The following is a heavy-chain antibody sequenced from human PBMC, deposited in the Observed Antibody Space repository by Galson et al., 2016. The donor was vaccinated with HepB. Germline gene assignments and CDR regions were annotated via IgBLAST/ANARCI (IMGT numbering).Heavy chain of an antibody. CDR3: AKDITLDYSNYRGSYYYYYMDV. CDR1: GFTFDDYA. CDR2: ISWNSGSI. J-gene: IGHJ6*03. Sequence: SLRLSCAASGFTFDDYAMHWVRQAPGKGLEWVAGISWNSGSIGYADSVKGRFTISRDNAENSLYLQMNSLTAEDTALYYCAKDITLDYSNYRGSYYYYYMDVWGKGTTVTVSS. D-gene: IGHD4-11*01. V-gene: IGHV3-9*01.